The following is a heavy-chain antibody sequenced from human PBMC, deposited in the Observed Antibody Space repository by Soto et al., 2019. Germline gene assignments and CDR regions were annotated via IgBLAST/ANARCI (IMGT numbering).Heavy chain of an antibody. CDR3: ARHSNEYRKSLDY. D-gene: IGHD1-1*01. J-gene: IGHJ4*02. V-gene: IGHV4-59*08. CDR1: GCSISGYY. CDR2: IYYSGSS. Sequence: SETLSLTCTFSGCSISGYYWSWIRQPPGKGLEWIAYIYYSGSSNSNPSLKSRVTISVDTSKNQFSLKLSSVTAADTAVYYCARHSNEYRKSLDYWGQGTLVTVS.